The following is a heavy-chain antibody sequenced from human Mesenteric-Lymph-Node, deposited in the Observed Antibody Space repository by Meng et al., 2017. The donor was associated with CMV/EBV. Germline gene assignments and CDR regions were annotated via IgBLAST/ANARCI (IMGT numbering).Heavy chain of an antibody. V-gene: IGHV3-9*01. CDR3: AKDITHTIFGVVTPRTYYYYGMDV. CDR2: ISWNSGSI. Sequence: SLKISCAASGFTFDDYAMHWVRQAPGKGLEWVSGISWNSGSIGHADSVKGRFTISRDNAKNSLYLQMNSLRAEDTALYYCAKDITHTIFGVVTPRTYYYYGMDVWGQGTTVTVSS. CDR1: GFTFDDYA. D-gene: IGHD3-3*01. J-gene: IGHJ6*02.